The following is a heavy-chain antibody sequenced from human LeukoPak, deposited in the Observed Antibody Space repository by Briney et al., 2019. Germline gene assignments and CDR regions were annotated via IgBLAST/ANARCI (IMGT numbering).Heavy chain of an antibody. J-gene: IGHJ4*02. CDR2: IYYSGSI. Sequence: ASQTLSLTCTVSGGSISSGDYYWSWIRQPPGKGLQWIGYIYYSGSIYYNPSLKSRVTISVDTSKNQFALKLSSVTAADTAVYYCARAEPSSSTTFDYWGQGTLVTVSS. D-gene: IGHD2-2*01. CDR1: GGSISSGDYY. CDR3: ARAEPSSSTTFDY. V-gene: IGHV4-30-4*08.